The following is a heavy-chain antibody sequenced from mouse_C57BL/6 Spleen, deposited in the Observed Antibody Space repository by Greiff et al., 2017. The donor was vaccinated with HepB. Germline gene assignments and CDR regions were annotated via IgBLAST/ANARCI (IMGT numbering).Heavy chain of an antibody. Sequence: DVQLQESGPELVKPGASVKISCKASGYSFTGYYMNWVKQSPEKSLEWIGEINPSTGGTTYNQKFKAKATLTVDKSSSTAYMQLKSLTSEDSAVYYCARRTNWHAMDYWGQGTSVTVSS. CDR2: INPSTGGT. D-gene: IGHD4-1*01. CDR1: GYSFTGYY. V-gene: IGHV1-42*01. CDR3: ARRTNWHAMDY. J-gene: IGHJ4*01.